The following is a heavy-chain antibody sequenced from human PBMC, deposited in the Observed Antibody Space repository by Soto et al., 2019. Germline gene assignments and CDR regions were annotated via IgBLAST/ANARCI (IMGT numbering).Heavy chain of an antibody. V-gene: IGHV3-23*01. CDR3: ARRAFGSSRSFDL. CDR1: GFAFSSHP. J-gene: IGHJ3*01. Sequence: VQLLESGGDLVHPGGSLRLSCAASGFAFSSHPMSWVRQAPERGLEWVSGISAGGDLTYNADSVKGRFTISRDNSKNILFLQMNSLRAEDTALYYCARRAFGSSRSFDLWGQGTMVTVSS. CDR2: ISAGGDLT. D-gene: IGHD6-6*01.